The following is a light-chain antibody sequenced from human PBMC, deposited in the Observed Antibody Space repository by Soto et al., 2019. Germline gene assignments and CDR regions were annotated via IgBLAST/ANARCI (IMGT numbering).Light chain of an antibody. V-gene: IGKV3-20*01. CDR3: QQFDDSPPAFT. Sequence: ESVLTQSPGTLSLSPGERATLSCRASQTGSSKYLTWYQQKPGQAPRLLIYGASIRATGIPDRFSGSRSGADFTLTISRLEPEDFAVYYCQQFDDSPPAFTFGQGTKLEI. CDR2: GAS. J-gene: IGKJ2*01. CDR1: QTGSSKY.